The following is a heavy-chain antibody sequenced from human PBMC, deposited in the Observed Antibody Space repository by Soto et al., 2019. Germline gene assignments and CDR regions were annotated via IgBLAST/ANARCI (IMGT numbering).Heavy chain of an antibody. CDR2: IYYSGST. CDR3: ARAPRRDGMDV. CDR1: GGSISSGGYY. J-gene: IGHJ6*02. V-gene: IGHV4-31*03. Sequence: SETLSLTCTVSGGSISSGGYYCSWIRQHPGKGLEWIGYIYYSGSTYYNPSLKSRVTISVDTSKNQFSLKLSSVTAADTAVYYWARAPRRDGMDVWGQGTTVTVSS.